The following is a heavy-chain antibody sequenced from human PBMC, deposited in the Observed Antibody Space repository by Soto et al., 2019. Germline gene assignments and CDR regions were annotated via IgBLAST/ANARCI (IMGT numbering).Heavy chain of an antibody. CDR3: ARDNYGHLDY. CDR1: GYSFTAFY. J-gene: IGHJ4*02. Sequence: QVQLVQSGAEMKKPGASVKVSCRPSGYSFTAFYIHWVRQAPGQGLEWMGWVDPNSGATRNAQNFQGRVTMTRDTSTSTVYMELNWLRSDDTSVYYCARDNYGHLDYWGQGTLVTVSS. D-gene: IGHD3-10*01. CDR2: VDPNSGAT. V-gene: IGHV1-2*02.